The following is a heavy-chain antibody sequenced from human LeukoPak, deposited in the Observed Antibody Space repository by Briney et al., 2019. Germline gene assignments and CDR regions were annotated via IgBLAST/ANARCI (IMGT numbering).Heavy chain of an antibody. D-gene: IGHD3-10*01. V-gene: IGHV4-4*07. CDR2: IYTSGST. Sequence: SETLSLTCTVSGGSISSYYWSWIRQPAGKGLEWIGHIYTSGSTNYNPSLKSRVTISVDTSKNQFSLKLSSVTAADTAVYYCARELEVRGVIYVYNWFDPWGQGTLVTVSS. CDR3: ARELEVRGVIYVYNWFDP. CDR1: GGSISSYY. J-gene: IGHJ5*02.